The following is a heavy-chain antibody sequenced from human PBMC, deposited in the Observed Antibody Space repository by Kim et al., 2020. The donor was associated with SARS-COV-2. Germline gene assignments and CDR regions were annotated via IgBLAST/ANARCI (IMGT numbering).Heavy chain of an antibody. CDR1: GFSFGTNW. J-gene: IGHJ4*02. V-gene: IGHV3-7*01. Sequence: GGSLRLSCVTSGFSFGTNWMSWVRQAPGKGLEWVAKIKEDGTGKYYGYSVEGRFTISRDNAKNSLYLQMSSLSADDTAVYYCVRGRKYCFDYWGQGTLVTVSS. CDR3: VRGRKYCFDY. CDR2: IKEDGTGK.